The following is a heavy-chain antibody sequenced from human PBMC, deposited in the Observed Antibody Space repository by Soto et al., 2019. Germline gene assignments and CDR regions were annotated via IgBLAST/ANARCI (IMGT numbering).Heavy chain of an antibody. D-gene: IGHD6-19*01. CDR3: AKGLGSGWPRYYGMDV. CDR2: ISWNSGSI. CDR1: GFTFDDYA. Sequence: DVQLVESGGGLVQPGRSLRLSCAASGFTFDDYAMHWVRQAPGKGLEWVSGISWNSGSIGYADSVKGRFTISRDNAKNSLYLQMNSLRAEDTALYYCAKGLGSGWPRYYGMDVWGQGTTVTVSS. J-gene: IGHJ6*02. V-gene: IGHV3-9*01.